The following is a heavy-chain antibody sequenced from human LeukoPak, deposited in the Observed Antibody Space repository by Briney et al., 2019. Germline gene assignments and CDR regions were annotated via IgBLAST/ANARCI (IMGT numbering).Heavy chain of an antibody. CDR3: VRGIGMMVS. J-gene: IGHJ4*02. CDR1: GFTFDEYG. CDR2: ISLNGGST. V-gene: IGHV3-20*04. D-gene: IGHD3-22*01. Sequence: PGGSLRLSCAASGFTFDEYGMSWVRHPPGKGLEWVSGISLNGGSTGYADSVKGRFTISRDNAKNSLYLEMNSLRAEDTALYYCVRGIGMMVSWGQGTLVTVSA.